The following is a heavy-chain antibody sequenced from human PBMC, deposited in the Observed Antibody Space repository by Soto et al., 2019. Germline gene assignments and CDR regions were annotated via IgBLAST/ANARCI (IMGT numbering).Heavy chain of an antibody. CDR2: IIAYNFNT. V-gene: IGHV1-18*01. Sequence: GASVKVSCKASGYTFTSYGISLVRQAPVQVLELIVWIIAYNFNTNYSQKLQGRFTITTYTSTITSYIELMILRSDDTAVYYCARVPYNWNDWIDYWGQGTLVTVSS. D-gene: IGHD1-20*01. J-gene: IGHJ4*02. CDR3: ARVPYNWNDWIDY. CDR1: GYTFTSYG.